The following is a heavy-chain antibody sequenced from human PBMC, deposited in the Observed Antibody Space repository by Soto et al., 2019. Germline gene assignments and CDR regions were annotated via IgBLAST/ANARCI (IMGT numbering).Heavy chain of an antibody. Sequence: SAKASSKASGGPFSSNAISWVRQAPGQGLEWMGGIIPIFGTANYAQKFQGRVTITADESTSTAYMELSSLRSEDTAVYYCASQDYGDSPFDPWGQGTLVTVSS. CDR3: ASQDYGDSPFDP. CDR2: IIPIFGTA. D-gene: IGHD4-17*01. V-gene: IGHV1-69*13. CDR1: GGPFSSNA. J-gene: IGHJ5*02.